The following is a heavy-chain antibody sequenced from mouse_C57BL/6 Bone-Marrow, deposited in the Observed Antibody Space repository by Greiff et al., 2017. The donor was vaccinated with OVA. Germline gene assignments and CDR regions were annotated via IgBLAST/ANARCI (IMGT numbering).Heavy chain of an antibody. J-gene: IGHJ2*01. V-gene: IGHV1-54*01. CDR2: INPGSGGT. CDR3: ARRGVYYFGY. Sequence: QVQLQQPGAELVKPGASVKVSCKASGYAFTSYWIQWVKQRPGQGLEWIGVINPGSGGTNYNEKFKGKATLTVDKSSSTAYMQLSSLTSEDSAVYYCARRGVYYFGYWGQGTTLTVSS. CDR1: GYAFTSYW.